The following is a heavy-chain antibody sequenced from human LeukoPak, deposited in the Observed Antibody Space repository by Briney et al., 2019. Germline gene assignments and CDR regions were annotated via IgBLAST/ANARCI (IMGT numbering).Heavy chain of an antibody. CDR2: VSYDGSNK. CDR3: AKEGPGSPHYFDY. Sequence: GGSLRLSCAASGFTFSSYGMHWVRQAPGKGLEWVAIVSYDGSNKYYADSVKGRFTISRDNSKNTLYLQMNSLRAEDTAVYYCAKEGPGSPHYFDYWGQGTLVTVSS. V-gene: IGHV3-30*18. CDR1: GFTFSSYG. J-gene: IGHJ4*02. D-gene: IGHD3-10*01.